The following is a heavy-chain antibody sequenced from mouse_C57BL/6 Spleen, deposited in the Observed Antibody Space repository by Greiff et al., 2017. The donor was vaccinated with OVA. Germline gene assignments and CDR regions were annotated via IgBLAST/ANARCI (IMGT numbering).Heavy chain of an antibody. J-gene: IGHJ3*01. CDR3: TKGEDYGSYGFAY. D-gene: IGHD2-1*01. V-gene: IGHV1-15*01. CDR2: IDPETGGT. CDR1: GYTFTDYE. Sequence: QVQLQQPGAELVRPGASVTLSCKASGYTFTDYEMHWVKQTPVHGLEWIGAIDPETGGTAYNQKFKGKAILTADKSSSTAYMELRSLRSEDSAVYYCTKGEDYGSYGFAYWGQGTLVTVSA.